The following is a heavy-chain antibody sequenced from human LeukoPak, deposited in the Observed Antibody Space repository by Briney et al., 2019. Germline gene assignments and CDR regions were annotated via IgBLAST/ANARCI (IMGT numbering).Heavy chain of an antibody. Sequence: SVKVSCKACGGTFSSYAISWVRQAPGQGLEWMGRIIPIFGTANCAQKFQGRVTITTDESTSTAYMELSSLRSEDTAVYYCARGREWEQDDWGQGTLVTVSS. D-gene: IGHD1-26*01. V-gene: IGHV1-69*05. CDR2: IIPIFGTA. CDR3: ARGREWEQDD. CDR1: GGTFSSYA. J-gene: IGHJ4*02.